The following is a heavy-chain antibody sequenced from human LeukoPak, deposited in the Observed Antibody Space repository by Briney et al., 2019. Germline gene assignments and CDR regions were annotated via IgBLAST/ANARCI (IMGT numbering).Heavy chain of an antibody. V-gene: IGHV4-4*08. CDR3: ARNGYGSGSSY. J-gene: IGHJ4*02. CDR2: IYTSGST. CDR1: GDSISSYY. D-gene: IGHD3-10*01. Sequence: PSETLSLTCTVSGDSISSYYWSWIRQPAGKGLEWIGHIYTSGSTYYNPSLKSRVTISVDTSKNQFSLKLSSVTAADTAVYYCARNGYGSGSSYWGQGTLVTVSS.